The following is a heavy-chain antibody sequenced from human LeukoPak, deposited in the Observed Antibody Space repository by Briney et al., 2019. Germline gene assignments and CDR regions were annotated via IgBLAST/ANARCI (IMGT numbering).Heavy chain of an antibody. CDR1: GFTFSSYA. D-gene: IGHD3-16*01. Sequence: GGSLRLSCAASGFTFSSYAMSWVRQAPGKGLEWVSAISGSGGSTYYADSVKGRFTISRDNSKNTLYLQMNSLRAEDTAVYYCARDPPYDYVWGSNYYYYYMDVWGKGTTVTVSS. CDR3: ARDPPYDYVWGSNYYYYYMDV. V-gene: IGHV3-23*01. J-gene: IGHJ6*03. CDR2: ISGSGGST.